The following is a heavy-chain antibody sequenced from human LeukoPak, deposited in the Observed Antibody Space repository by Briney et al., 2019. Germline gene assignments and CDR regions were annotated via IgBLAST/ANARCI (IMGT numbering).Heavy chain of an antibody. J-gene: IGHJ3*02. V-gene: IGHV3-21*04. CDR3: ARDLSIGDYVLHDAFDI. Sequence: GGSLRLSCAASGFTFSRYSMHWVRQAPGKGLEWVSSISSSSNYIYYTDSVKGRFTISRDNAWNSLSLQMNSLRAEDTALYYCARDLSIGDYVLHDAFDIWGQGTMVTVSS. CDR1: GFTFSRYS. CDR2: ISSSSNYI. D-gene: IGHD4-17*01.